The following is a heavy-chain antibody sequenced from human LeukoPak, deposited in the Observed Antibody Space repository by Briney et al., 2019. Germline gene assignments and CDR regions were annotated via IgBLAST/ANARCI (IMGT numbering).Heavy chain of an antibody. CDR3: ARGGNSGTHAFDI. J-gene: IGHJ3*02. D-gene: IGHD4-23*01. CDR1: GFPVSSKY. Sequence: GGSLTLSCAPSGFPVSSKYMSWVRHAPGKGREWVSVIYSGGSTYYADTVKGRFTISRDNSKTTLYLQMNRLRAEDTAVRYCARGGNSGTHAFDIWGQGTMVTVSS. V-gene: IGHV3-53*01. CDR2: IYSGGST.